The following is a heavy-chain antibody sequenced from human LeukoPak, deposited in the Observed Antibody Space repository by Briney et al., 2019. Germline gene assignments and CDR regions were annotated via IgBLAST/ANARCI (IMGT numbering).Heavy chain of an antibody. J-gene: IGHJ4*02. CDR1: GFTFSSYS. CDR3: TKVFSGIAVADYTYYFDY. D-gene: IGHD6-19*01. CDR2: ISGSGGST. V-gene: IGHV3-23*01. Sequence: PGGSLRLSCAASGFTFSSYSMSWVRQAPGKGLEWVSAISGSGGSTYYADSVKGRFTISRDNSKNTLYLQMNSLRAEDTAVYYCTKVFSGIAVADYTYYFDYWGQGTLVTVSS.